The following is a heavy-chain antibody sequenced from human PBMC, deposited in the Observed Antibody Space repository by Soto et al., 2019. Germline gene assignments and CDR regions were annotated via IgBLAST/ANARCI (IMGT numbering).Heavy chain of an antibody. V-gene: IGHV1-46*01. CDR3: ARDRRSYFDY. CDR1: GYTFTSYY. Sequence: ASGKVYCKASGYTFTSYYMHWVRQAPGQGLEWMGIINPSVGSTSYAKKFHGRITMTRDTSTSTVYMELSSLRSQDTAVYYCARDRRSYFDYWGQGTLLTVSS. J-gene: IGHJ4*02. CDR2: INPSVGST.